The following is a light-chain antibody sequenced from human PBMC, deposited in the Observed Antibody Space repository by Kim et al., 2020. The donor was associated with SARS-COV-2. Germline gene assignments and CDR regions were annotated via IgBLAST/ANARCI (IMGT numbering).Light chain of an antibody. Sequence: DVQMTQSPSSLSASLGDRVTITCRAGQAISRYLVWYQQKPGKVPELLIYAATNLQSGVPSRFSGSGSGTDFNLTISSLQPEDVATYYCQEYNSAPWTFGQGTKVDIK. CDR2: AAT. V-gene: IGKV1-27*01. CDR1: QAISRY. J-gene: IGKJ1*01. CDR3: QEYNSAPWT.